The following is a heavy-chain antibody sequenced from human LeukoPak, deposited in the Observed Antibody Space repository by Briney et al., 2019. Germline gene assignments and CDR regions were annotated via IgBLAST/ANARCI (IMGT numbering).Heavy chain of an antibody. V-gene: IGHV3-9*01. Sequence: GRSLRLSCAASGFTFDDYAMHWVRQAPGKGLEWVSGISWNSGSIGYADPVKGRFTISRDNAKNSLYLQMNSLRAEDTALYYCAKDIAFYSGSPFDYWGQGTLVTVSS. J-gene: IGHJ4*02. CDR3: AKDIAFYSGSPFDY. CDR2: ISWNSGSI. CDR1: GFTFDDYA. D-gene: IGHD1-26*01.